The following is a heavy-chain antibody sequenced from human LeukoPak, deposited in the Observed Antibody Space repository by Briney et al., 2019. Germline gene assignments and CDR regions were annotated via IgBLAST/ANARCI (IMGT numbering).Heavy chain of an antibody. Sequence: GGSLRLSCAASGFTFSSYAMNWVRQAPGKGLEWVSVISGSGGSTYYADSVKGRFTISRDNSKNTLYLQMNSLRAEDTAVYYCARDGSPSLTGTTGGFGYWGQGTLVTVSS. V-gene: IGHV3-23*01. J-gene: IGHJ4*02. CDR1: GFTFSSYA. CDR3: ARDGSPSLTGTTGGFGY. D-gene: IGHD1-20*01. CDR2: ISGSGGST.